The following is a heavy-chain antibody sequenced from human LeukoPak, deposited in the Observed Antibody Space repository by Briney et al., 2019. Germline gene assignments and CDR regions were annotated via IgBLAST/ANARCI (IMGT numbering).Heavy chain of an antibody. CDR1: GYTFTGYY. CDR2: INPNSGGT. V-gene: IGHV1-2*02. CDR3: ARGSGVVVIPQGWFDP. Sequence: ASVKVSCKASGYTFTGYYMHWVRQAPGQGLEWMGWINPNSGGTNYAQKFQGRVTMTRNTSISTAYMELSSLRSEDTAVYYCARGSGVVVIPQGWFDPWGQGTLVTVSS. D-gene: IGHD3-22*01. J-gene: IGHJ5*02.